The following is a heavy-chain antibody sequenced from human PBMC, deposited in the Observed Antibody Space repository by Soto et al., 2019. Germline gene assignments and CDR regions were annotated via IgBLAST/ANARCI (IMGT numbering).Heavy chain of an antibody. V-gene: IGHV3-33*01. D-gene: IGHD3-10*01. CDR1: GFTFSTYG. J-gene: IGHJ4*02. CDR2: IWYDGSNQ. CDR3: ARDLGAFNYGSAYFDY. Sequence: PGGSLRLSCAPSGFTFSTYGMHWVRQAPVKGLEWVAVIWYDGSNQYYADSVKGRFTISRDNSKNVLYLQMNSLRAEDTAVYYCARDLGAFNYGSAYFDYWGQGTPVTVSS.